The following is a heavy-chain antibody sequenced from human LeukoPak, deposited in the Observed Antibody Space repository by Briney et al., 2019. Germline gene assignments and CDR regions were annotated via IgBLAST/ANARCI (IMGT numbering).Heavy chain of an antibody. CDR3: AKVAGTAPARTWMGSEENFDY. J-gene: IGHJ4*02. CDR1: GFTFSSYA. V-gene: IGHV3-23*01. D-gene: IGHD1-7*01. CDR2: ISGSGGST. Sequence: QSGGSLRLSCAASGFTFSSYAMSWVRQAPGKGLEWVSAISGSGGSTYYADSVKGRFTISRDNSKNTLYLQMNSLRAEDTAVYYCAKVAGTAPARTWMGSEENFDYWGQGTLVTVSS.